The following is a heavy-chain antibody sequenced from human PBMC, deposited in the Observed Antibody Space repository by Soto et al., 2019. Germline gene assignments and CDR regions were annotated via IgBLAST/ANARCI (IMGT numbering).Heavy chain of an antibody. CDR3: ARWGDYGSQYYGMDV. D-gene: IGHD4-17*01. J-gene: IGHJ6*02. CDR1: GYTFTSYY. Sequence: ASVKVSCKASGYTFTSYYMHWVRQAPGQGLEWMGTINPSGGSTSYAQKFQGRVTMTRDTSTSTVYMELSSLRSEDPAGYYCARWGDYGSQYYGMDVWGQGTTVTVSS. CDR2: INPSGGST. V-gene: IGHV1-46*01.